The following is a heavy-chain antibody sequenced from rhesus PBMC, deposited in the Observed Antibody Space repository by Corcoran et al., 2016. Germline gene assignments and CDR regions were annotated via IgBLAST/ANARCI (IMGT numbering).Heavy chain of an antibody. CDR1: GGSITTNNW. V-gene: IGHV4-65*02. CDR3: ARHPQPSSSGGAWGNRFDV. D-gene: IGHD7-45*01. J-gene: IGHJ5-1*01. Sequence: QVQLQESGPGLLKPSETLSLTCAFSGGSITTNNWWTWIRPPPGKGLEWIGNIGGIRGSTYNNPSLKSRVTMSKDTSKNQFSLNLNAMTAADTAMYYCARHPQPSSSGGAWGNRFDVWGAGVLVVVSS. CDR2: IGGIRGST.